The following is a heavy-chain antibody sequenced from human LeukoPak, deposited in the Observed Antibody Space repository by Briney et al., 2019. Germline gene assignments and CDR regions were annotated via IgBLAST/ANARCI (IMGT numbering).Heavy chain of an antibody. V-gene: IGHV1-46*01. CDR2: INPSGGST. CDR3: ARGGAAGGGYDSTPLYYYYGMDV. CDR1: GYTFTSYY. D-gene: IGHD5-12*01. Sequence: ASVKVSCKASGYTFTSYYMHWVRQAPGQGLEWMGIINPSGGSTSYAQKFQGRVTMTRDTSTSTVYLELSSLRSEDAAVYYCARGGAAGGGYDSTPLYYYYGMDVWGQGTTVTVSS. J-gene: IGHJ6*02.